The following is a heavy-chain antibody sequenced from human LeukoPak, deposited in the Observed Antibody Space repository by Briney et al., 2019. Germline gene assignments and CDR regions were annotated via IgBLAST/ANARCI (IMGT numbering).Heavy chain of an antibody. CDR2: IRYTGST. CDR3: ARQWLDSGAFDI. D-gene: IGHD6-19*01. V-gene: IGHV4-59*08. J-gene: IGHJ3*02. CDR1: GGSISGYY. Sequence: SETLSLTCTVSGGSISGYYWTWIRQSPGKRPEWLAYIRYTGSTNYNPSLKSRVTISVDTSKNQFSLTLTSVTAADTAVYYCARQWLDSGAFDIWGQGTMVTVSS.